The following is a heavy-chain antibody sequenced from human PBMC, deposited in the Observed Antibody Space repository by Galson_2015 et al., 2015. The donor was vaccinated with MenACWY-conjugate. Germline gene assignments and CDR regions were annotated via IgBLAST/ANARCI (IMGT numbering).Heavy chain of an antibody. J-gene: IGHJ5*02. D-gene: IGHD5/OR15-5a*01. V-gene: IGHV3-21*01. Sequence: SLRLSCAASGFTFSTYSMNWVRQAPGKGLEWVSSISSDSSYIYYADSVKGRFTISRDNAKDSVYLQMNSLRAEDTAVYYCARRGSTLDGRPGWFDPWGRETLVTVSS. CDR2: ISSDSSYI. CDR1: GFTFSTYS. CDR3: ARRGSTLDGRPGWFDP.